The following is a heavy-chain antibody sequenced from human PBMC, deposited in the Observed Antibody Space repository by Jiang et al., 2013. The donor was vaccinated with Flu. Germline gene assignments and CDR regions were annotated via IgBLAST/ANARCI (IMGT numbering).Heavy chain of an antibody. J-gene: IGHJ6*02. D-gene: IGHD3-10*01. Sequence: SGAEVKKPGASVKVSCKASGYTFTGYYMHWVRQAPGQGLEWMGWINPNSGGTNYAQKFQGWVTMTRDTSISTAYMELSRLRSDDTAVYYCARDRRDGSGSYYTSLYYYYGMDVWGQGTTVTVSS. CDR2: INPNSGGT. V-gene: IGHV1-2*04. CDR1: GYTFTGYY. CDR3: ARDRRDGSGSYYTSLYYYYGMDV.